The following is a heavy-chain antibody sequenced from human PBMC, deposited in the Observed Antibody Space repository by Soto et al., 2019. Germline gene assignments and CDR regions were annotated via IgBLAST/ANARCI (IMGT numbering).Heavy chain of an antibody. CDR2: ISVYNGNT. D-gene: IGHD2-15*01. CDR3: ARDRGYCSGGSCYSGWFDP. V-gene: IGHV1-18*04. Sequence: ASVKVSCKASGYTFTSYGISWVRQAPGQGLEWMGWISVYNGNTNYAQKLQGRVTMTTDTSTSTAYMELRSLRSDDTAVYYCARDRGYCSGGSCYSGWFDPWGQGTLVTLSS. J-gene: IGHJ5*02. CDR1: GYTFTSYG.